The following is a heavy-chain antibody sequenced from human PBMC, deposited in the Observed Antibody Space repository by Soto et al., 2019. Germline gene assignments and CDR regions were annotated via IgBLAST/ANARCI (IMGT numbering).Heavy chain of an antibody. CDR1: GYSFTSYW. CDR3: ARLPYNSVYYYGMDV. J-gene: IGHJ6*02. D-gene: IGHD1-20*01. CDR2: IYPGDSDT. Sequence: LKISCKGSGYSFTSYWIGWVRQMPGKGLEWMGIIYPGDSDTRYSPSFQGQVTISADKSISTAYLQWSSLKASDTAMYYCARLPYNSVYYYGMDVWGQGATVTVSS. V-gene: IGHV5-51*01.